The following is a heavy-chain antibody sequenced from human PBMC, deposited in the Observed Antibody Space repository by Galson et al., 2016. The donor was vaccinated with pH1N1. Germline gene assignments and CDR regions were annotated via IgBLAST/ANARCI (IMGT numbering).Heavy chain of an antibody. CDR3: ATRHSEDRGDN. CDR1: GFTFSNYD. Sequence: SLRLSCAASGFTFSNYDMHWVRQAPGKGLEWVAFRRYDGSDKYYADSVKGRFTISRDNWRNTVYLQMTSLRPEDTAVYFCATRHSEDRGDNWGQGTLVTVSS. V-gene: IGHV3-30*02. CDR2: RRYDGSDK. J-gene: IGHJ4*02. D-gene: IGHD3-10*01.